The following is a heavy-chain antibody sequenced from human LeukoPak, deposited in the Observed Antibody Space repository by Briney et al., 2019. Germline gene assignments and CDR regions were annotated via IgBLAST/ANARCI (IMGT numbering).Heavy chain of an antibody. D-gene: IGHD3-22*01. Sequence: PGGSLRLSCAASGFTLSNFWMTWVRQAPGKGLELVANIRGDGREQIYVAPVKCRFTISRDNAQNALYLQMSSLGAADPALSLCSRFLYHTTGYHYFDSWGQGTLVTVSS. CDR1: GFTLSNFW. CDR2: IRGDGREQ. V-gene: IGHV3-7*01. J-gene: IGHJ4*02. CDR3: SRFLYHTTGYHYFDS.